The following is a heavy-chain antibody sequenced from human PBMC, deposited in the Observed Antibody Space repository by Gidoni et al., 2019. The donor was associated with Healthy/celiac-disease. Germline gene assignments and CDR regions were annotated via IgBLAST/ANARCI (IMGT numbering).Heavy chain of an antibody. CDR3: AKVANWVYYFDY. D-gene: IGHD7-27*01. V-gene: IGHV3-23*01. CDR1: GFPFSSYA. J-gene: IGHJ4*02. Sequence: EVQLLESGGGLVQPGGSLRLPCAASGFPFSSYAMSWVRQAPGKGLEWGSAISGSGGSTYYADSVKGRFTISRDNSKNTLYLQMNSLRAEDTAVYYCAKVANWVYYFDYWGQGTLVTVSS. CDR2: ISGSGGST.